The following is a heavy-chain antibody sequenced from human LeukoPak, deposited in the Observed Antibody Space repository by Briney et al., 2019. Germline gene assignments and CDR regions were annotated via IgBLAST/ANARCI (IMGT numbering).Heavy chain of an antibody. CDR3: ASSRDSSTWKNDAFDI. CDR2: VNSDESRT. Sequence: GGSLRLSCAASGFTFTSYWMHWVRQAPGKGLVWVSRVNSDESRTSYVDSVKGRFTISRDNSKNTLYVQMNSLRAEDTAVYYCASSRDSSTWKNDAFDIWGQGTMVTVSS. V-gene: IGHV3-74*01. J-gene: IGHJ3*02. CDR1: GFTFTSYW. D-gene: IGHD6-13*01.